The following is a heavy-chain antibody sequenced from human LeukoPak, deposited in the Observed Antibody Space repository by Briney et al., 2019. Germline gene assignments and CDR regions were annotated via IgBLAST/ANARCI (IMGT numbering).Heavy chain of an antibody. V-gene: IGHV4-4*07. D-gene: IGHD1-26*01. Sequence: SETLSLTCTVSGGSISSYCWSWIRQPAGKGLEWIGRIYTSGSTNYNPSLKSRVTMSVDTSKNQFSLKLSSVTAADAAVYYCARVSGSYQNGYYFDYWGQGTLVTVSS. CDR3: ARVSGSYQNGYYFDY. CDR1: GGSISSYC. CDR2: IYTSGST. J-gene: IGHJ4*02.